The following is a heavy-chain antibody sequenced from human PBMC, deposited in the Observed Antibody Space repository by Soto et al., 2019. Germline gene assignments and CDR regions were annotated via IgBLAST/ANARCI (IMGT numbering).Heavy chain of an antibody. J-gene: IGHJ4*02. CDR2: INAGTGNT. CDR3: ARVYCSGGSCYSIDY. D-gene: IGHD2-15*01. V-gene: IGHV1-3*01. CDR1: GGTFSSYT. Sequence: GASVKVSCKASGGTFSSYTISWVRQAPGQRLEWMGWINAGTGNTKYSQKFQGRVTITRDTSTSTVYMELSSLRSEDTALYYCARVYCSGGSCYSIDYWGQGTLVTVSS.